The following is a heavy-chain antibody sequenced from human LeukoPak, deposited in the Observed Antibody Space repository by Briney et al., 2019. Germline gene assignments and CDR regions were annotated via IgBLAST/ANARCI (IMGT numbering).Heavy chain of an antibody. CDR3: ARADCSSTNCYEFDY. D-gene: IGHD2-2*01. J-gene: IGHJ4*02. CDR1: GFTFSDYY. V-gene: IGHV3-11*04. CDR2: ISSSGRTI. Sequence: GGSLRLSCAASGFTFSDYYMSWIRQAPGKGLEWVSYISSSGRTIYYADSVKGRFTISRDNAKTSLYLHMNSLRAEDTAVYYCARADCSSTNCYEFDYWGQGTLVTVFS.